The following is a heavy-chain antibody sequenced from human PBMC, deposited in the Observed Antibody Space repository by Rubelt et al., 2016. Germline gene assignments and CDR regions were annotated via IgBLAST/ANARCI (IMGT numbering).Heavy chain of an antibody. D-gene: IGHD2-8*01. V-gene: IGHV4-34*01. J-gene: IGHJ4*02. CDR3: ARGYCTNGVCYGGDY. CDR1: GGSISSSSYY. Sequence: QVQLQQWGAGLLKPSETLSLTCAVSGGSISSSSYYWGWIRQPPGKGLEWIGEINHSGSTNYNPSLKSRVTISVDPSKNQFSLKLSSVTAADTAVYYCARGYCTNGVCYGGDYWGQGTLVTVSS. CDR2: INHSGST.